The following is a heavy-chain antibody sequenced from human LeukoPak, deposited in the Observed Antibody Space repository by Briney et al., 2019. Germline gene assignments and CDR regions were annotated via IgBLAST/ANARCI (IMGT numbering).Heavy chain of an antibody. CDR2: LHSDGNT. J-gene: IGHJ4*02. D-gene: IGHD1-14*01. CDR3: ARGVEPLAANTLAY. V-gene: IGHV3-23*03. CDR1: GFTFSSYA. Sequence: PGGSLRLSCAGSGFTFSSYAMSWVRQAPGKGLDWVSVLHSDGNTKYADSVQGRFTISRDNSKNTLYLEMNSLSPDDTAVYYCARGVEPLAANTLAYWGQGTLVTVSS.